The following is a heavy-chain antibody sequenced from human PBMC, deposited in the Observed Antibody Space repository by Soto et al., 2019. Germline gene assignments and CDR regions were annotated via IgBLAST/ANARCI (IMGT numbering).Heavy chain of an antibody. CDR2: IWYDGSNK. Sequence: QVQLVESGGGVVQPGRSLRLSCAASGFTFSSYGMHWVRQAPGKGLEWVAVIWYDGSNKYYADSVKGRFTISRDNSKITLYLQMNSLRAEDTAVYYCARVSDILPGYSEFDPWGQGTLVTVSS. J-gene: IGHJ5*02. CDR3: ARVSDILPGYSEFDP. D-gene: IGHD3-9*01. V-gene: IGHV3-33*01. CDR1: GFTFSSYG.